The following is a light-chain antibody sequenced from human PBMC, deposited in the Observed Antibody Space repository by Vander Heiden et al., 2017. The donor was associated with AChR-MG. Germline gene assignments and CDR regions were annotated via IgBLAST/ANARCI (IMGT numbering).Light chain of an antibody. CDR3: QVWDRSTHVV. CDR1: KIGSKN. CDR2: RDR. Sequence: SYELTQPLSVSVALGPTARTTCWGNKIGSKNVHWYQPKPGQAPVLGIYRDRNRPSGIPERVSGSNSGNTVTLTIRRAQAGDEDDYYCQVWDRSTHVVFGGGTKLTVL. J-gene: IGLJ2*01. V-gene: IGLV3-9*01.